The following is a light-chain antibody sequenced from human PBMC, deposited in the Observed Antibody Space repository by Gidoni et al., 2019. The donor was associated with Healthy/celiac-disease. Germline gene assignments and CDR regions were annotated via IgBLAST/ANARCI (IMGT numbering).Light chain of an antibody. CDR1: QSVSSSY. Sequence: EIVFTQSPGTLSLSPGERATLSCRASQSVSSSYFAWYQQQPGQAARLLIYGASSRSTGLPDGTSSGRGGAAFTLTISRLEHEDVAEYYCQQYSNSITWTFGQGTKVEIK. J-gene: IGKJ1*01. CDR2: GAS. CDR3: QQYSNSITWT. V-gene: IGKV3-20*01.